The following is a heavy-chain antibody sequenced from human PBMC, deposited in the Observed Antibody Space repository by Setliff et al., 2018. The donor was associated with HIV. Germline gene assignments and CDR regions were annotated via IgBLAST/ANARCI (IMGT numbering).Heavy chain of an antibody. CDR3: ARMGESPPHSSSWGY. D-gene: IGHD6-13*01. CDR2: INPNSGGT. CDR1: GNTVTGYY. J-gene: IGHJ4*02. Sequence: ASVKVSCKASGNTVTGYYKQWVRQAPGQGLEWMGWINPNSGGTNYAQKFQGRVTMTRDTFITTAYMELSSLRSDDTAVYYCARMGESPPHSSSWGYWGQGTLVTVSS. V-gene: IGHV1-2*02.